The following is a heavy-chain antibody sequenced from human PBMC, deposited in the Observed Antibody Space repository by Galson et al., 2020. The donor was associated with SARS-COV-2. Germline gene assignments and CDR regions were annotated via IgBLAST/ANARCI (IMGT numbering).Heavy chain of an antibody. CDR1: GYTFTDYY. J-gene: IGHJ3*02. V-gene: IGHV1-2*02. CDR2: INPDSAAT. CDR3: TRSQPGAFDI. Sequence: ASVKVSCKASGYTFTDYYIHWVRQAPGQGLDWVAWINPDSAATNYAQKFQGRVTMTRDTSISTAYMDLIRLTSDDTAVYYCTRSQPGAFDIWGQGTMVTVS. D-gene: IGHD2-2*01.